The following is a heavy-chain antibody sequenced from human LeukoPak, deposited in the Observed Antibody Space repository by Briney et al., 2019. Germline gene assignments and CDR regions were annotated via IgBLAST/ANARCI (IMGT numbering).Heavy chain of an antibody. V-gene: IGHV4-39*01. CDR1: GGSISSSSYF. D-gene: IGHD6-13*01. Sequence: PSETLSLTCTVSGGSISSSSYFWGWIRQPPGKGLEWIGSIFYSGSTYYNPSLNSRVTISIDTSKNQFSLRLSSVTAADTAVYYCARYGGYDPYSSSWYSYDYWGQGTLVTVSS. CDR2: IFYSGST. CDR3: ARYGGYDPYSSSWYSYDY. J-gene: IGHJ4*02.